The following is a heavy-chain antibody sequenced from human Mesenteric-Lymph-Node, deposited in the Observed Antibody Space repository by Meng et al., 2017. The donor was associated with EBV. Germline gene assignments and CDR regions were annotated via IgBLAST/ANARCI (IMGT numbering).Heavy chain of an antibody. Sequence: HLQLTDAGPGLVKPSVTLPPTATVSGGSISSSGYHWGWIRQPPGKGLEWIGTIYYSGSTYYNPSLKSRVTISVDTSKNQFSLKLSSVTAADTAVYYCARDRVTYYYESSGYPSPSFDYWGQGTLVTVSS. V-gene: IGHV4-39*07. CDR3: ARDRVTYYYESSGYPSPSFDY. J-gene: IGHJ4*02. CDR1: GGSISSSGYH. CDR2: IYYSGST. D-gene: IGHD3-22*01.